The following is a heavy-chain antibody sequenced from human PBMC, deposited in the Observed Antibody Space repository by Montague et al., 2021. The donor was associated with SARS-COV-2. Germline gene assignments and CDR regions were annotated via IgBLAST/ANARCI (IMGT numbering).Heavy chain of an antibody. J-gene: IGHJ3*02. CDR1: GGSVNSGSYS. V-gene: IGHV4-39*01. CDR3: ARRPGASYYVFWSGGFDI. CDR2: IHYSGST. D-gene: IGHD3-3*01. Sequence: SETLSLTCTVSGGSVNSGSYSWDWIRQPPGKGLEWIGSIHYSGSTSYNPSLKSRVTISIDTSKNHFSLRVNSVTAADSAVYFCARRPGASYYVFWSGGFDIWCQGTMVPVS.